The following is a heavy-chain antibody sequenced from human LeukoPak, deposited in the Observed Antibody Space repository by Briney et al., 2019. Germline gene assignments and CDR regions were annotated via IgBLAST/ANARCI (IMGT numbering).Heavy chain of an antibody. CDR3: ARASGSYWWFDS. CDR1: GYTFTCYY. D-gene: IGHD1-26*01. J-gene: IGHJ5*01. CDR2: VNPNSGDT. V-gene: IGHV1-2*02. Sequence: ASVKVSCKASGYTFTCYYLHWVRQAPGQGLEWMGCVNPNSGDTNYAQKFQGSVTMTRDTSISTVYMELSRLRSDDTAVYYCARASGSYWWFDSWGQGTLVTVSS.